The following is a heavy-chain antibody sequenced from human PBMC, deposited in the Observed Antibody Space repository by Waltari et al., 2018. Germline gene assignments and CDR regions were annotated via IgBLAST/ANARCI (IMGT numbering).Heavy chain of an antibody. CDR1: GDVFTGFP. D-gene: IGHD3-10*01. CDR3: ARNSWSLYGSGTYDF. J-gene: IGHJ4*02. V-gene: IGHV4-34*01. CDR2: IDHRGAP. Sequence: QLQQEPSPTRLWHPSGPLSLPCYYYGDVFTGFPWGWLRQAPGKGLEWMGDIDHRGAPDYNTSLKRRVNISRDTSKKEVSLSLTSVIAADTAVYYCARNSWSLYGSGTYDFWGPGTLVTVSS.